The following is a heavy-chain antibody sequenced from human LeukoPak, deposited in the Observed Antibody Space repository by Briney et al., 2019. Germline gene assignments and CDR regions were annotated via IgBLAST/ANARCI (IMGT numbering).Heavy chain of an antibody. CDR3: AKDRDYLDYFDY. V-gene: IGHV3-30*04. J-gene: IGHJ4*02. D-gene: IGHD4-17*01. CDR2: ISYDGSNK. CDR1: GFTFSSYA. Sequence: PGGSLRLSCAASGFTFSSYAMHWVRQAPGKGLEWVAVISYDGSNKYYADSVKGRFTISRDNSKNTLYLQMNSLRAEDTAVYYCAKDRDYLDYFDYWGRGTLVTVSS.